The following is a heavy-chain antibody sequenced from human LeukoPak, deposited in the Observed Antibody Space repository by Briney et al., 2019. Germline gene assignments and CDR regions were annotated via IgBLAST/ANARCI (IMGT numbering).Heavy chain of an antibody. CDR3: ARDAKAVAGSLDY. J-gene: IGHJ4*02. CDR2: ISSSSSYI. Sequence: GGSLRLSCAASGFTFSSYSMNWVRQAPGKGLECVSSISSSSSYIYYADSVKGRFTISRDNAKNSLYLQMNSLRAEDTAVYYCARDAKAVAGSLDYWGQGTLVTVSS. D-gene: IGHD6-19*01. CDR1: GFTFSSYS. V-gene: IGHV3-21*01.